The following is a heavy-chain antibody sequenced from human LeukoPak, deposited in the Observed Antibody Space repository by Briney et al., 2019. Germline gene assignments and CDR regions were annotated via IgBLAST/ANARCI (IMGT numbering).Heavy chain of an antibody. Sequence: GGFLRLSCAASGFTFSSYSMSWVRQAPGKGLEWVSGTSDRGDYTYYADSVKGRFTISRNNSKNTLYLQMNSLRAEDTAVYYCARERYFDYWGQGTLVTVSS. CDR1: GFTFSSYS. J-gene: IGHJ4*02. CDR3: ARERYFDY. V-gene: IGHV3-23*01. CDR2: TSDRGDYT.